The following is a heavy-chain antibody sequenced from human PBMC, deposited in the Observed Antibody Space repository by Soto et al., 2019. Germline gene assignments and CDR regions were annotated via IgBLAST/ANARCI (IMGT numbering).Heavy chain of an antibody. CDR1: GYTFTSYY. D-gene: IGHD3-22*01. CDR3: ARFQSDSSGYYSTFDY. J-gene: IGHJ4*02. CDR2: INPSGGST. V-gene: IGHV1-46*01. Sequence: GASVKVSCKASGYTFTSYYMHWVRQAPGQGLEWMGIINPSGGSTSYAQKFQGRVTMTRDTSTSTVYMELSSLRSEDTAVYYCARFQSDSSGYYSTFDYWGQGTLVTVSS.